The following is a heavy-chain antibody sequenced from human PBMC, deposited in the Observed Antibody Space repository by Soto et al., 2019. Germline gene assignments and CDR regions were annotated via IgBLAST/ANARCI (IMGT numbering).Heavy chain of an antibody. CDR3: ARRGPGTYFDY. D-gene: IGHD6-13*01. V-gene: IGHV3-23*01. Sequence: EVQLLESGGGLVQPGGSLRLSCAASGFTFSSYAMRWVRQAPGKGLEWVSAVSGSGGSTYYADSVKGRFTISRDNSKNTLYLQMNSLRAEDPAVYYCARRGPGTYFDYWGQGTLVTVSS. J-gene: IGHJ4*02. CDR2: VSGSGGST. CDR1: GFTFSSYA.